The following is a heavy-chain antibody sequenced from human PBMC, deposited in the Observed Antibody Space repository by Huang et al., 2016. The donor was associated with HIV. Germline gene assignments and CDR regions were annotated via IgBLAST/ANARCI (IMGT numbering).Heavy chain of an antibody. J-gene: IGHJ4*02. D-gene: IGHD1-26*01. Sequence: EVQLVESGGGLIQPGGSLRLSCAASGFTVSGTYMSWVRQAPRKGVGWVSVIYSGGTTYFADSVKGRFTFSRDNSKNTVYLQMNSLRADDTAVYYCARGGNTVGYFDNWGQGTLVTVSS. CDR1: GFTVSGTY. CDR2: IYSGGTT. CDR3: ARGGNTVGYFDN. V-gene: IGHV3-53*01.